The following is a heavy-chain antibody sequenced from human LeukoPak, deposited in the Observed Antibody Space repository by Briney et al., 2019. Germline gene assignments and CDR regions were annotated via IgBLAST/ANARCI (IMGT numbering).Heavy chain of an antibody. CDR3: AKFSSGYDPFDY. Sequence: PGGSLRPSCAASGFTFSSYGMHWVRQAPGKGLEWVAVISYDGSNKYYADSVKGRFTISRDNSKNTLYLQMNSLRAEDTAVYYCAKFSSGYDPFDYWGQGTLVTVSS. D-gene: IGHD5-12*01. CDR2: ISYDGSNK. V-gene: IGHV3-30*18. CDR1: GFTFSSYG. J-gene: IGHJ4*02.